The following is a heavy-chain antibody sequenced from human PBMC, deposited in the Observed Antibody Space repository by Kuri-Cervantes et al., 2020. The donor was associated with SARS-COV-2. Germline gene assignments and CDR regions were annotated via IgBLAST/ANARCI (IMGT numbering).Heavy chain of an antibody. Sequence: SVKVSCKTSGFTFTGSTIQWVRQARGQGLEWIGWIVVGSGDTSYAQEFQDRVTITKDMSTATAYMELRTLRSEDTAVYFCSLDAFDYWGQGTLVTVSS. CDR2: IVVGSGDT. V-gene: IGHV1-58*02. D-gene: IGHD2-8*01. CDR3: SLDAFDY. J-gene: IGHJ4*02. CDR1: GFTFTGST.